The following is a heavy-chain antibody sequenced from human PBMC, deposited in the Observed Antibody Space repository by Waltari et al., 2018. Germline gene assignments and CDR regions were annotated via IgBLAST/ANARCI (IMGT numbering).Heavy chain of an antibody. CDR2: IYYSGST. D-gene: IGHD6-6*01. J-gene: IGHJ4*02. Sequence: QLQLQESGPGLVKPSETLSLTCTVSGGSISSSSYYWGWFRQPPGKGLEWIGSIYYSGSTYYNPSLKSRVTISVDTSKNQFSLKLSSVTAADTAVYYCARQSSSLDSFDYWGQGTLVTVSS. CDR1: GGSISSSSYY. CDR3: ARQSSSLDSFDY. V-gene: IGHV4-39*01.